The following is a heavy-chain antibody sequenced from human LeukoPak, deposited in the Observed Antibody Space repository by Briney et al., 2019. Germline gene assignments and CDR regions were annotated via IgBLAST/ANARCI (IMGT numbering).Heavy chain of an antibody. Sequence: AGGSLRLSCAASGFTFGSYSMSWVRQAPGKGLEWVSFITPNADRTSYADSVEGRFTISRDNPRNTLYMQMNSLRDEDTALYYCAIMHGYYDGSGYWVQWGQGTLVTVS. V-gene: IGHV3-23*01. D-gene: IGHD3-22*01. J-gene: IGHJ1*01. CDR2: ITPNADRT. CDR1: GFTFGSYS. CDR3: AIMHGYYDGSGYWVQ.